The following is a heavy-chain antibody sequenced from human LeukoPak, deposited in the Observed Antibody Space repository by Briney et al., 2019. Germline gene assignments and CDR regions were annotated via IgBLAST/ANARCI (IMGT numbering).Heavy chain of an antibody. D-gene: IGHD1-26*01. CDR2: INPKSGGT. J-gene: IGHJ4*02. Sequence: ASVKVSCKASGYTFSGYYMHWVRQAPGQGLEWMGWINPKSGGTNEAQKFHDRVTMTRDTSIRTAYMEVSRLRSEDMAVYYCARVKNSGSYFYFDYWGQGTLVTVSS. CDR1: GYTFSGYY. CDR3: ARVKNSGSYFYFDY. V-gene: IGHV1-2*02.